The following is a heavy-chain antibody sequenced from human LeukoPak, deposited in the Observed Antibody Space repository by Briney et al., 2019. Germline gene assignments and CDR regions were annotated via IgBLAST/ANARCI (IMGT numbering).Heavy chain of an antibody. CDR1: GGSISSSSYY. Sequence: SETLSLTCTVSGGSISSSSYYWGWIRQPPGKGLEWIGSIYYSGSTYYNPSLKSRVTISVDTSKNQFSLKPSSVTAADTAVYYCARRRSGWYLVDYWGQGTLVTVSS. D-gene: IGHD6-19*01. V-gene: IGHV4-39*01. J-gene: IGHJ4*02. CDR2: IYYSGST. CDR3: ARRRSGWYLVDY.